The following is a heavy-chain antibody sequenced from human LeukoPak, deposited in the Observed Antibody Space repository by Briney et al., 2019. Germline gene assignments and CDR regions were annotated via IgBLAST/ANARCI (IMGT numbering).Heavy chain of an antibody. V-gene: IGHV4-59*01. J-gene: IGHJ4*02. CDR3: ARDKQHSYGRYFDH. CDR1: GGSISTYH. D-gene: IGHD5-18*01. Sequence: SETLSLTCTVSGGSISTYHWNSIRKSPGKGLEWIGYMQSTGNSNYNPSLKSRVTMSVDMSRNQIVLNLSSVTAADTAVYFCARDKQHSYGRYFDHWGQGTLVTVSS. CDR2: MQSTGNS.